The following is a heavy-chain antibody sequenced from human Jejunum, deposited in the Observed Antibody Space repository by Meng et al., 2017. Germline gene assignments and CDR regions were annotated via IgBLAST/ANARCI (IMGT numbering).Heavy chain of an antibody. Sequence: GESLKISCKGSGYDFFGYWIVWVRQMPGKGLEWMGMIYPDDSNTRYSPSVQGQVTFSADTSINTAFLQWSSLKASDSAIYYCARYGGSTLSKNWFDFWGQGTRVTGAS. CDR2: IYPDDSNT. D-gene: IGHD4-23*01. V-gene: IGHV5-51*01. CDR1: GYDFFGYW. CDR3: ARYGGSTLSKNWFDF. J-gene: IGHJ5*01.